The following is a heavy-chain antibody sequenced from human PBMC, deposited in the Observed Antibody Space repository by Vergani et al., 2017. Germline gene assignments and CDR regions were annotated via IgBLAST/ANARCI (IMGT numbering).Heavy chain of an antibody. J-gene: IGHJ3*01. CDR3: ARVDPYNSEVTPTALDV. Sequence: QVQLVQSGAELKKPGASVSVSCKVSRHTFQTYGISWVRQAPGKGLEWMAWIRPYTGHTISAQKFQDRVTMTADTSTNTAYMELRSLRSDDTAVYFCARVDPYNSEVTPTALDVWGQGTMVSVSS. V-gene: IGHV1-18*01. D-gene: IGHD1-1*01. CDR1: RHTFQTYG. CDR2: IRPYTGHT.